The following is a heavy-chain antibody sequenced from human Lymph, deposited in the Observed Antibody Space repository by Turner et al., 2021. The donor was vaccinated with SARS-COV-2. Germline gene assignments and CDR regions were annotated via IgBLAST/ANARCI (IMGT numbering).Heavy chain of an antibody. CDR3: ARDLMEVGGMDV. CDR1: GLTVSSNY. D-gene: IGHD3-3*01. V-gene: IGHV3-53*01. J-gene: IGHJ6*02. Sequence: EVQLVESGGVLIQPGGSLRLSCAASGLTVSSNYMSWVRQAPGKGLEWVSVIYSGGSTYYADSVKGRFTISRDNSKNTLYLQMNSLRAEDTAVYYCARDLMEVGGMDVWGQGTTVTVSS. CDR2: IYSGGST.